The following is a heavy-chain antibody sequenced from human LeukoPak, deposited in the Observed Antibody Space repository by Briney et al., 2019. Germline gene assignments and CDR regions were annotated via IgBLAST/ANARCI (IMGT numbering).Heavy chain of an antibody. Sequence: GGPLRLSCAASGFTFSSYAMSWVRQAPGKGLEWVSGISGSGGSTYYTDSVKGRFTISRDYSKNTLYLQMNSLRAEDTAVYYCAKGDTGYYYGYWGQGTLVTVSS. CDR2: ISGSGGST. CDR3: AKGDTGYYYGY. CDR1: GFTFSSYA. D-gene: IGHD3-9*01. J-gene: IGHJ4*02. V-gene: IGHV3-23*01.